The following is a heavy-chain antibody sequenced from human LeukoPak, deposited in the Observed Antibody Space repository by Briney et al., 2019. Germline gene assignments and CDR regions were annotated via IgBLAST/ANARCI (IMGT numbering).Heavy chain of an antibody. Sequence: ASVKVSCKASGYTFTGYYMHWVRQAPGQGLEWMGRINPNSGGTNYAQKFQCRVTMTRDTSISTAYMELSRLRSDDTAVYYCARESSSWYVDYWGQGTLVTVSS. CDR3: ARESSSWYVDY. CDR2: INPNSGGT. D-gene: IGHD6-13*01. CDR1: GYTFTGYY. V-gene: IGHV1-2*06. J-gene: IGHJ4*02.